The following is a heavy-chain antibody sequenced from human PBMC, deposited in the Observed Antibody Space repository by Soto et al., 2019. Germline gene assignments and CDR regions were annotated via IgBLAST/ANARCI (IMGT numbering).Heavy chain of an antibody. CDR3: ARDAYYYDSSGYPTDY. Sequence: ASVKVSCKASGYTFTSYYMHWVRQAPGQGLKWMGIINPSGGSTSYAQKFQGRVTMTRDTSTSTVYMGLSSLRSEDTAVYYCARDAYYYDSSGYPTDYWGQGTLVTVPQ. V-gene: IGHV1-46*01. J-gene: IGHJ4*02. CDR1: GYTFTSYY. CDR2: INPSGGST. D-gene: IGHD3-22*01.